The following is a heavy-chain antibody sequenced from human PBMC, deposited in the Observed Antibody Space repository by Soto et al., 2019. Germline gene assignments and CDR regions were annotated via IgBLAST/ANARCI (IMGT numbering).Heavy chain of an antibody. CDR1: GFSLSTSGVG. CDR3: AHILYRTGWYLGY. D-gene: IGHD6-19*01. CDR2: ISWTDDK. Sequence: SGPTLVKPTQTLTLTCTFSGFSLSTSGVGVGWIRQPPGEALEWLGLISWTDDKRYRPSLKSRLTISKDTSKYQVVLEMTDMDPVDTATYYCAHILYRTGWYLGYWGQGTLVTVSS. J-gene: IGHJ4*02. V-gene: IGHV2-5*01.